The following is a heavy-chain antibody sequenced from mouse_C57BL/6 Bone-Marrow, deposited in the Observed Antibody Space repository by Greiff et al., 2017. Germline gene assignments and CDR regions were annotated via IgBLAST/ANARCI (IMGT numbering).Heavy chain of an antibody. CDR2: FYPGSGSI. Sequence: VMLVESGAELVKPGASVKLSCKASGYTFTEYTIHWVKQRSGQGLEWIGWFYPGSGSIKYNEKFKDKATLTADKSSSTVYMELSRLTSEDSAVYFCARHENPSISYYARDYWGQGTSVTVSS. CDR1: GYTFTEYT. V-gene: IGHV1-62-2*01. CDR3: ARHENPSISYYARDY. J-gene: IGHJ4*01. D-gene: IGHD1-1*01.